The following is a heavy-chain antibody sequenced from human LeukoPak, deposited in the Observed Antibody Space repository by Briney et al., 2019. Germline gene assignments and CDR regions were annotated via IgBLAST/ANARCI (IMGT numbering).Heavy chain of an antibody. CDR2: IYPGDSDT. CDR1: GYSFTSYW. CDR3: VRHYYDSSGFAHDAFDI. J-gene: IGHJ3*02. V-gene: IGHV5-51*01. Sequence: GESLKISCKGSGYSFTSYWIGWVRQMPGKGLEWMGIIYPGDSDTRYSPSFQGQVTISADKSISTAYLQWSSLKASDTAMYYCVRHYYDSSGFAHDAFDIWGQGTMVTVSS. D-gene: IGHD3-22*01.